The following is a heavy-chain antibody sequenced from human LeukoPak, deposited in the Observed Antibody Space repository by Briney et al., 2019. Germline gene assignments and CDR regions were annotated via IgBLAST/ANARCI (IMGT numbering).Heavy chain of an antibody. CDR2: IYYSGST. D-gene: IGHD2-21*02. J-gene: IGHJ3*02. V-gene: IGHV4-59*08. CDR3: ARHIVVVTAEGNDAFDI. Sequence: KSSETLSLTCTVSGGSISGYYWSWIRQPPGKGLEWIGYIYYSGSTNYNPSLKSRVTISVDTSKNQFSLKLSSVTAADTAVYYCARHIVVVTAEGNDAFDIWGQGTMVTVSS. CDR1: GGSISGYY.